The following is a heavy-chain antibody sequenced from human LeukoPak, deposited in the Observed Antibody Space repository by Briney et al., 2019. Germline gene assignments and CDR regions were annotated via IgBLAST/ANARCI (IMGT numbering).Heavy chain of an antibody. Sequence: ETLSLTCAVYGGSFSGYYWSWIRQPPGKGLEWASAISGSGGSTYYADSVKGRFTISRDNSKNTLYLQMNSLRAEDTAVYYCAKASNPLPLYSSGLYYFDYWGQGTLVTVSS. CDR2: ISGSGGST. J-gene: IGHJ4*02. D-gene: IGHD6-19*01. CDR3: AKASNPLPLYSSGLYYFDY. CDR1: GGSFSGYY. V-gene: IGHV3-23*01.